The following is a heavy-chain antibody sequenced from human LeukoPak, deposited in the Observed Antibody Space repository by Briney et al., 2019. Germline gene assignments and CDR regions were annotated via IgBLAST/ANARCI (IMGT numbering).Heavy chain of an antibody. V-gene: IGHV3-21*01. D-gene: IGHD6-19*01. CDR1: GFTPRRYT. Sequence: PGGSLSLSCAASGFTPRRYTMDWVPHAPGRGVEWVSGISSSSTYIYYADSVEGRFTGSRDNAKNSLYLQMNSLKAEDSAIYYCGRGTYSSGCLIDSWGQGTLVTVSS. CDR3: GRGTYSSGCLIDS. CDR2: ISSSSTYI. J-gene: IGHJ4*02.